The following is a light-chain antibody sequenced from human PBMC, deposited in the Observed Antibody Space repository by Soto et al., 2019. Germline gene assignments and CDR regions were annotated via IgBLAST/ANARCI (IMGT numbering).Light chain of an antibody. CDR1: QSLLFSDGKTY. J-gene: IGKJ1*01. Sequence: DILLTQTPLSLSVTPGQPASISCKSSQSLLFSDGKTYLYSYLQKAGQPPQLLIYGVSNRFSGVPDRISGSGSGTDFTLKISRVEAEDVGVYYCMQSVQAPWTFGQGTKVEIK. V-gene: IGKV2D-29*01. CDR3: MQSVQAPWT. CDR2: GVS.